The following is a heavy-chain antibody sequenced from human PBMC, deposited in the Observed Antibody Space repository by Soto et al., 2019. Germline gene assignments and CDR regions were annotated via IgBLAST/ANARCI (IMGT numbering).Heavy chain of an antibody. D-gene: IGHD4-17*01. Sequence: ASVKVSCQASGYTFTSYDSNWVRQATRQGLEWMGWMNPNSGNTGYAQKFQGRVTMTRNTSISTAYMELSSLRSEDTAVYYCARGYYGDYLGYYYYYMDVWGKGTTVTSP. CDR2: MNPNSGNT. V-gene: IGHV1-8*01. CDR1: GYTFTSYD. J-gene: IGHJ6*03. CDR3: ARGYYGDYLGYYYYYMDV.